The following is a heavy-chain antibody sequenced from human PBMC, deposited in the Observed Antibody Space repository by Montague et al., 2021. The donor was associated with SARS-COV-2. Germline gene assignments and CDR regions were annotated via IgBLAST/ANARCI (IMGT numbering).Heavy chain of an antibody. J-gene: IGHJ5*02. CDR3: ASQTLGITIFGVVNGRWFDP. D-gene: IGHD3-3*01. Sequence: SETLSLTCTVSGGSISSSSYYWGWIRQPPGKGLEWIGSIYYSGGTYYNPSLKSRVTISVDTSKNQFSLKLSSVTAADTAVYYCASQTLGITIFGVVNGRWFDPWGQGTLVTVSS. V-gene: IGHV4-39*01. CDR1: GGSISSSSYY. CDR2: IYYSGGT.